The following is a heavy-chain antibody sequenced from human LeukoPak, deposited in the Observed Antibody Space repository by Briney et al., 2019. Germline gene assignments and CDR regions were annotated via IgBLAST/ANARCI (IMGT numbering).Heavy chain of an antibody. V-gene: IGHV3-20*04. Sequence: GGSLRLSCAASGFTFDDYGMSWVRQAPGKGLEWVSGINWNGGSTGYADSVKGRFTISRDNAKNSLYLQMNSLRAEDTALYYCARGGHGTSVAVAGTGDYWGQGTLVTVSS. CDR2: INWNGGST. CDR3: ARGGHGTSVAVAGTGDY. CDR1: GFTFDDYG. J-gene: IGHJ4*02. D-gene: IGHD6-19*01.